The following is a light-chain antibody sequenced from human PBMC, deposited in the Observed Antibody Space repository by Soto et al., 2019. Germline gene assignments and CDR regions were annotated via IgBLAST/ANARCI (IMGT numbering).Light chain of an antibody. CDR2: AAS. CDR1: QAISNS. Sequence: IQMTQSPSSLSASMGGGVAMNCRASQAISNSLAWYQKKPGKPPQVMIYAASTLQSGVPSRFSGSGSGTDFTLTISGLQPEDLATYYCQSYNTARPTLGQGTRLEIK. CDR3: QSYNTARPT. V-gene: IGKV1-27*01. J-gene: IGKJ5*01.